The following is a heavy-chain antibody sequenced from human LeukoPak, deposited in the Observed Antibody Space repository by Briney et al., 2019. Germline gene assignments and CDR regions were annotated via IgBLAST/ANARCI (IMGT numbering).Heavy chain of an antibody. Sequence: GGSLRLSCAASGFTFSSYAMHWVRQAPGKGLEWVAVISYDGSNKYYADSVKGRFTISRDNSKNTLYLQMNSLRAEDTAVYYCASSDEVTTAFDIRGQGTMVTVSS. D-gene: IGHD4-17*01. CDR1: GFTFSSYA. CDR2: ISYDGSNK. V-gene: IGHV3-30-3*01. J-gene: IGHJ3*02. CDR3: ASSDEVTTAFDI.